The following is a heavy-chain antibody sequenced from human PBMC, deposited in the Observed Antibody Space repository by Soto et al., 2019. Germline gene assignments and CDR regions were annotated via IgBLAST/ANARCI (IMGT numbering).Heavy chain of an antibody. J-gene: IGHJ3*02. CDR2: IWYDGSNK. Sequence: QVQLVESGGGVVQPGRSLRLSCAASGFTFSSYGMHWVRQAPGKGLEWVAVIWYDGSNKYYEDSVKGRFTISRDNSKNTLYLKMNSLRAEDMAVYYFAREMATVLDAFDIWVQGTMVTVSS. CDR3: AREMATVLDAFDI. D-gene: IGHD4-4*01. CDR1: GFTFSSYG. V-gene: IGHV3-33*01.